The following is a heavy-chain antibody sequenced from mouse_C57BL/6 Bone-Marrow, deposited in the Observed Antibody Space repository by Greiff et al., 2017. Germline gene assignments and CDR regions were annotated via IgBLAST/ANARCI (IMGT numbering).Heavy chain of an antibody. Sequence: SGAELVRPGASVKLSCTASGFNIKDDYMHWVKQRPEQGLEWIGWIDPENGDTEYASKFQGKATITADTSSNTAYLQLSSLTSEDTAVYYCTTSYYYGSSYVDYWGQGTTLTVSS. D-gene: IGHD1-1*01. J-gene: IGHJ2*01. CDR1: GFNIKDDY. V-gene: IGHV14-4*01. CDR2: IDPENGDT. CDR3: TTSYYYGSSYVDY.